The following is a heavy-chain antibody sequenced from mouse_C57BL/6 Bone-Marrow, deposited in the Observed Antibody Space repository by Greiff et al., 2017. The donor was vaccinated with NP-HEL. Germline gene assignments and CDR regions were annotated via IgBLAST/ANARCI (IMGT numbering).Heavy chain of an antibody. V-gene: IGHV5-16*01. D-gene: IGHD1-1*01. CDR2: INYDGSST. CDR1: GFTFSDYY. Sequence: EVKLVESEGGLVQPGSSMKLSCAASGFTFSDYYMAWVRQVPEKGLEWVANINYDGSSTYYLDSLKSRFIISRDNAKNILYLQMSSLKSEDTATYYCARGPTVVAPYYAMDYWGQGTSVTVSS. J-gene: IGHJ4*01. CDR3: ARGPTVVAPYYAMDY.